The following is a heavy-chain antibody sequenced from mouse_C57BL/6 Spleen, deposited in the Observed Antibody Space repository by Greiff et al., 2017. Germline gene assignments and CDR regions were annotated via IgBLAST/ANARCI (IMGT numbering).Heavy chain of an antibody. J-gene: IGHJ3*01. CDR2: IWGGGST. CDR1: GFSLTSYG. V-gene: IGHV2-9*01. CDR3: AKLTGTRFAY. Sequence: VKLVESGPGLVAPSQCLSITCTVSGFSLTSYGVDWVRQPPGKGLEWLGVIWGGGSTNYNSALMSILGLCKDNSKSQVFLKMISLQTDDTAMYYCAKLTGTRFAYWGQGTLVTVSA. D-gene: IGHD4-1*01.